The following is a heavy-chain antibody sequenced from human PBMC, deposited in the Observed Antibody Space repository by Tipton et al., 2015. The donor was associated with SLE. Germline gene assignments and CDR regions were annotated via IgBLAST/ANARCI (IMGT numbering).Heavy chain of an antibody. CDR2: ISDGGTT. V-gene: IGHV4-34*01. CDR3: ARLGVGCANCWYYFDL. J-gene: IGHJ4*02. CDR1: GGSFSGYY. Sequence: GLVKPSETLSLTCGVYGGSFSGYYWTWIRQPPGKGLEWIGEISDGGTTYYNPSLKSRVTISLDTSENQFSLRLSSVTAADTAVYYCARLGVGCANCWYYFDLWGQGALVTVSP. D-gene: IGHD2-21*01.